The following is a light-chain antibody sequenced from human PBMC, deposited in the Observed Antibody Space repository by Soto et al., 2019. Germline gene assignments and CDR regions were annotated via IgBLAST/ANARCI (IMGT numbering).Light chain of an antibody. J-gene: IGKJ5*01. CDR3: QQRSNWIT. Sequence: EIGLTQSPGTLSLSPGERATLSCWASQSVSNNYLAWYQQKPGQAPRLLIYGASNRATGIPARFSGSGSGTDFILTISSLEPEDFAIYYCQQRSNWITFGQGTRLEIK. CDR2: GAS. V-gene: IGKV3D-20*02. CDR1: QSVSNNY.